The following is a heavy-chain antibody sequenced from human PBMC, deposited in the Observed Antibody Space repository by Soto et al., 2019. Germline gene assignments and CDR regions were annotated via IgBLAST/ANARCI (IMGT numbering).Heavy chain of an antibody. CDR2: IYYSGST. CDR1: GGSISSSSYY. CDR3: ARHRRLLWFGDV. D-gene: IGHD3-10*01. J-gene: IGHJ6*02. V-gene: IGHV4-39*01. Sequence: QLQLQESGPGLVKPSETLSLTCTVSGGSISSSSYYWGWIRQPPGKGLEWIGSIYYSGSTYYNPSLKSRVTISVDTSKNQFSLKLSSVTAADTAVYYCARHRRLLWFGDVWGQGTTVTVSS.